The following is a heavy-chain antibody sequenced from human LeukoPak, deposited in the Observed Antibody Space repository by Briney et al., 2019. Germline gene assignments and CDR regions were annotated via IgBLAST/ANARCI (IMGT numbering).Heavy chain of an antibody. V-gene: IGHV4-61*08. CDR1: GGSISSGGYY. Sequence: PSETLSLTCTVSGGSISSGGYYWSWIRQPPGKGLEWMGYTYFTGSTYYNPSLQSRLIISADTSMTQFSLRLRSVTAADTAVYYCARVSFTYGPLDSWGPGILVTVSS. CDR2: TYFTGST. J-gene: IGHJ4*02. D-gene: IGHD4-17*01. CDR3: ARVSFTYGPLDS.